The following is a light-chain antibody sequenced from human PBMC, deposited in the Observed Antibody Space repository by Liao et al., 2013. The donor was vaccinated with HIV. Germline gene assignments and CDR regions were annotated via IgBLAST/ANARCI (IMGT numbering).Light chain of an antibody. CDR1: KLGDKY. J-gene: IGLJ1*01. CDR3: QAWDSRSY. CDR2: QDS. V-gene: IGLV3-1*01. Sequence: SYELTQPPSVSVSPGQTASVTCSGDKLGDKYACWYQQKPGQSPVLVIYQDSKRPSGIPERFSGSNSGNTATLTISGTQAMDEADYYCQAWDSRSYFG.